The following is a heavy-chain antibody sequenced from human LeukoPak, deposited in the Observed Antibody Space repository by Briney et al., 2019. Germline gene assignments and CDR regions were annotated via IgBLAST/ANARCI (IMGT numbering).Heavy chain of an antibody. CDR2: IWYDGSNK. CDR1: GFTFSSYG. J-gene: IGHJ6*02. D-gene: IGHD4-17*01. CDR3: ARPPSPYGDRTGDYYGLDV. V-gene: IGHV3-33*01. Sequence: PGGSLRLSCAASGFTFSSYGMHWVRQAPGKGLEWVAVIWYDGSNKYYADSVKGRFTISRDNSKNTLYLQMNSLRAEDTAVYYCARPPSPYGDRTGDYYGLDVWGQGTTVTVSS.